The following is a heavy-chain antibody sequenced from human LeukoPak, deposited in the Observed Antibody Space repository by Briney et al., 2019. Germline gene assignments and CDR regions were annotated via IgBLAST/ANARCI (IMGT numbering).Heavy chain of an antibody. CDR3: ARDQSATGAMDV. V-gene: IGHV3-30-3*01. D-gene: IGHD2-15*01. J-gene: IGHJ6*02. CDR2: ISYDGSNK. Sequence: PGGSLRLSCAASGFTFSSYWMSWVRQAPGKGLEWVAVISYDGSNKYYADSVKGRFTISRDNSKNTLYLQMNSLRAEDTAVYYCARDQSATGAMDVWGQGTTVTVSS. CDR1: GFTFSSYW.